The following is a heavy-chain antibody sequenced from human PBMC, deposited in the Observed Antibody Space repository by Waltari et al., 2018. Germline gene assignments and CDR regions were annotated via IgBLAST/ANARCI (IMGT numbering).Heavy chain of an antibody. D-gene: IGHD1-1*01. CDR1: GFTFSSYA. CDR3: ANGGGLVRDY. J-gene: IGHJ4*02. Sequence: EVQLLESGGGLVQPGGSLRLSCAASGFTFSSYAMSWVRQAPGKGLEWVSVIYSGGSTYYADAVKGRFTISRDNSKNTLYLQMNSLRAEDTAVYYCANGGGLVRDYWGQGTLVTVSS. CDR2: IYSGGST. V-gene: IGHV3-23*03.